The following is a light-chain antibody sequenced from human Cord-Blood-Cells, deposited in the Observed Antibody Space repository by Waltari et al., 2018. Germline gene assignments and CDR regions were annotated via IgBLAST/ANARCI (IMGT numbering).Light chain of an antibody. CDR1: QSVSSSY. V-gene: IGKV3-20*01. J-gene: IGKJ1*01. CDR3: QQYGSSPWT. Sequence: EIVLTQYPGTLSLPPGERATLSCRASQSVSSSYLAWYQQKPGQAPRLLIYGASSRATGIPDRFSGSGSGTDFTLTISRLEPEDFAVYYCQQYGSSPWTFGQGTKVEIK. CDR2: GAS.